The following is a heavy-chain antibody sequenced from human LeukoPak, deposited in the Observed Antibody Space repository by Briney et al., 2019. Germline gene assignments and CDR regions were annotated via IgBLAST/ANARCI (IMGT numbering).Heavy chain of an antibody. J-gene: IGHJ4*02. Sequence: PSETLSLTCTVSGGSISSSSYYWTWIRQPPGKGLEWIGYIYYSGSTNYNPSLKSRVTISVDTSKNQFSLKLSSVTAADTAVYYCARGGYSYGKRPVYFDYWGQGTLVTVSS. D-gene: IGHD5-18*01. CDR3: ARGGYSYGKRPVYFDY. V-gene: IGHV4-61*01. CDR1: GGSISSSSYY. CDR2: IYYSGST.